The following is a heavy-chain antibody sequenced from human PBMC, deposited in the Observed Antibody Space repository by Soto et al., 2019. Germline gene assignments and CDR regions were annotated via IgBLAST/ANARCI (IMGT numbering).Heavy chain of an antibody. CDR1: GDSISSYY. J-gene: IGHJ2*01. Sequence: QVQLQESSPGLVKPSETLSLTCTVSGDSISSYYWSWIRQPPGKGLEWIGYIYYSGSTKHNPSLKSRATTSVDTSKNQFSLKLSSVTAADTAVYYCARLSSLWYFDPWGRGTLVTVSS. D-gene: IGHD3-10*01. V-gene: IGHV4-59*08. CDR2: IYYSGST. CDR3: ARLSSLWYFDP.